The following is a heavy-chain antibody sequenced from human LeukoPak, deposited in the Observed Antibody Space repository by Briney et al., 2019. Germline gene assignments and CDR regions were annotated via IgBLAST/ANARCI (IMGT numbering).Heavy chain of an antibody. Sequence: PSGTPSPPLAVYGGSFIGYYWGLVRPPPRKGRGWVGEINHSGSTNYNPSLKSRVTISVDTSKNQFSLKLSSVTAADTALYYCAVTAAIAAARWGAFDTWGQGTMVTVSS. V-gene: IGHV4-34*01. CDR3: AVTAAIAAARWGAFDT. J-gene: IGHJ3*02. CDR2: INHSGST. CDR1: GGSFIGYY. D-gene: IGHD6-13*01.